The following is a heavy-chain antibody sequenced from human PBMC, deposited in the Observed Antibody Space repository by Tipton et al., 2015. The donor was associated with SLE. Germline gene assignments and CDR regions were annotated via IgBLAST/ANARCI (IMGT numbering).Heavy chain of an antibody. J-gene: IGHJ3*02. CDR1: GGSISSYY. V-gene: IGHV4-59*01. D-gene: IGHD2/OR15-2a*01. CDR2: IYYSGST. CDR3: ARDVIQAGTDAFDI. Sequence: TLSLTCTVSGGSISSYYWSWIRQPPGKGLEWIGYIYYSGSTNYNPSLKSRVTMSVDTSKSQFSLKLSSVTAADTAVYYCARDVIQAGTDAFDIWGQGTMVTVSS.